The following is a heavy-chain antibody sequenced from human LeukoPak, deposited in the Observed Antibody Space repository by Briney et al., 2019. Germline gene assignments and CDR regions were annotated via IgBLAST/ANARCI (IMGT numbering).Heavy chain of an antibody. Sequence: PSETLSLTCAVYGGSFSGYYWSWIRQPPGKGLEWIGEINHSGSTNYNPSLKSRVTISVDTSKNQFSLKLSSVTAADTAVYYCARGRGAYYYGLGSYNYWGQGTLVTVSS. CDR1: GGSFSGYY. CDR2: INHSGST. J-gene: IGHJ4*02. CDR3: ARGRGAYYYGLGSYNY. V-gene: IGHV4-34*01. D-gene: IGHD3-10*01.